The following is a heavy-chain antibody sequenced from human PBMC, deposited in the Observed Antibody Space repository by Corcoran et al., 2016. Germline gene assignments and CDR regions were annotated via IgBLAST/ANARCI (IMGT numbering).Heavy chain of an antibody. CDR3: LSLDAAAGTSSVRGGYYYGMDV. J-gene: IGHJ6*02. V-gene: IGHV3-30*03. Sequence: QVQLVESGGGVVQPGRSLRLSCAASGFTFSSYGMHWVRQAPGKGLEWVAVISYDGSNKYYADSVKGRFTISRDNSKNTLYLQMNSLRAEDTAVYYCLSLDAAAGTSSVRGGYYYGMDVWGQGTTVTVSS. D-gene: IGHD6-13*01. CDR2: ISYDGSNK. CDR1: GFTFSSYG.